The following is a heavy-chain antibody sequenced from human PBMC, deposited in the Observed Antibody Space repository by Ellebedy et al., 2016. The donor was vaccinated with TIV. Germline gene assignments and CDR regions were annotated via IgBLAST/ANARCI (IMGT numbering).Heavy chain of an antibody. CDR3: ARDSDGDYTSFDL. J-gene: IGHJ2*01. Sequence: MPSETLSLTCSVSGVSISSSSDYWGWIRQPPGKGLEWIGSVDYSGSAYNNPSLKSRVTSSVDTSKNQFSLKLTSVTAADPAVYFCARDSDGDYTSFDLWGRGALVIVSS. CDR1: GVSISSSSDY. D-gene: IGHD4-17*01. CDR2: VDYSGSA. V-gene: IGHV4-39*07.